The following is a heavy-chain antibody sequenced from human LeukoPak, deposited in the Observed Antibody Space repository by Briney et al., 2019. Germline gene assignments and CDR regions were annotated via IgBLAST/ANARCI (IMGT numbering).Heavy chain of an antibody. V-gene: IGHV3-7*03. D-gene: IGHD2/OR15-2a*01. CDR1: GFTFRSYW. J-gene: IGHJ4*02. CDR2: IKQDGSEK. Sequence: GGSLRLSCAASGFTFRSYWMSWVRQAPGKGLEWVANIKQDGSEKYYVDSVKGRFTITRDNAKNSLYLQMNSLRAEDTAVYYCARRGSTDYWGQGTLVTVSS. CDR3: ARRGSTDY.